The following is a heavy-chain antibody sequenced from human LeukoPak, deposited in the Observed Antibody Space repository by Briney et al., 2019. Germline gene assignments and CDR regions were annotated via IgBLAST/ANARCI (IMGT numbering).Heavy chain of an antibody. J-gene: IGHJ4*02. D-gene: IGHD2-15*01. Sequence: PGGSLRLSCAASGFIVSGNYMSWVRQAPGRGLEWVSVIYTGGNTYYADSVKGRFTISRDSSKNTLYLQMNSLRSEERAVYYCAKRRPLVVAATIDFDYWGQGTLVTVSS. CDR1: GFIVSGNY. CDR2: IYTGGNT. CDR3: AKRRPLVVAATIDFDY. V-gene: IGHV3-66*04.